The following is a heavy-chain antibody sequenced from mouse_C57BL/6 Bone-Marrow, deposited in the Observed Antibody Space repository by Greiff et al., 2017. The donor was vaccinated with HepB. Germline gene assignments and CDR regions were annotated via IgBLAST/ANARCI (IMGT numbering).Heavy chain of an antibody. Sequence: VQLQQPGAELVKPGASVKLSCKASGYTFTSYWMQWVKQRPGQGLEWIGEIDPSDSYTNYNQKFKGKATLTVDTSSSTAYMQLSSLTSEDSAVYYCAVGSSWFAYWGQGTLVTVSA. V-gene: IGHV1-50*01. CDR2: IDPSDSYT. J-gene: IGHJ3*01. CDR3: AVGSSWFAY. CDR1: GYTFTSYW. D-gene: IGHD1-1*01.